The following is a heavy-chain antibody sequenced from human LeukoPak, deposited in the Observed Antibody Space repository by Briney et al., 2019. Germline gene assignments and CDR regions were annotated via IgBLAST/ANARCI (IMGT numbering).Heavy chain of an antibody. CDR2: ISYDGSNK. J-gene: IGHJ5*02. CDR3: AKESGSYYVDWFDP. D-gene: IGHD1-26*01. Sequence: AGGSLRLSCAASGFTFSSSAMHWVRQAPDKGLEWVAVISYDGSNKYYADSVKGRFTISRDNSKNTLYLQMNSLRADDTAVYYCAKESGSYYVDWFDPWGQGTLVTVSS. V-gene: IGHV3-30-3*01. CDR1: GFTFSSSA.